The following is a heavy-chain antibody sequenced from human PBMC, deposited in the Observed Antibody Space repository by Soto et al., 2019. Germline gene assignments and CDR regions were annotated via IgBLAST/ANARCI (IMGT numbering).Heavy chain of an antibody. V-gene: IGHV1-3*01. CDR3: AKMSAARGLDK. Sequence: ASVKVSCKASGYTFTSYAMHWVRQAPGQRLEWMGWINAGNGNTKYSQKFQGRVTITRDTSASTAYMELTSLNPEDTAVYYCAKMSAARGLDKWGQGTLVTVSS. J-gene: IGHJ4*02. CDR2: INAGNGNT. CDR1: GYTFTSYA. D-gene: IGHD2-15*01.